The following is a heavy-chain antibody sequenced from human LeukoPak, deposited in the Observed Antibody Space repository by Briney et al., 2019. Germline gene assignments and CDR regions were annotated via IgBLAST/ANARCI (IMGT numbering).Heavy chain of an antibody. CDR3: VRGELGDFDN. D-gene: IGHD7-27*01. CDR1: GYSMRRSYL. Sequence: PSETLSLTCTVSGYSMRRSYLWGWVRPPPGKGPEWIGNTSHDRSSYQNPSLKSRVSISIDTSKNQFSLKVTSLTAADTAVYYCVRGELGDFDNWGQGILVTVSS. CDR2: TSHDRSS. J-gene: IGHJ4*02. V-gene: IGHV4-38-2*02.